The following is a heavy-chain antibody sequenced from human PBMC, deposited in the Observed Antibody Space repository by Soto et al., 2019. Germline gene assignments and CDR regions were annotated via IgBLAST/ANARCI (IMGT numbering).Heavy chain of an antibody. CDR2: ISDAAGSA. D-gene: IGHD4-17*01. J-gene: IGHJ3*01. Sequence: PXGSLRLSCLASGFTLSSYAMSWVRQVPGKGLEWVSTISDAAGSAYYVDSVKGRFTISRDNSKKTLYLQMNSLRAEDSAVYYCARPYGGKIGDAPDLWGPGTMVTVSS. V-gene: IGHV3-23*01. CDR3: ARPYGGKIGDAPDL. CDR1: GFTLSSYA.